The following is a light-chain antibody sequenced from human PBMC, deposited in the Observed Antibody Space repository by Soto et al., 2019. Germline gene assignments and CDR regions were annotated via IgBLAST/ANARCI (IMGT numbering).Light chain of an antibody. CDR2: GAS. CDR3: QQYGSSLLT. J-gene: IGKJ4*01. CDR1: QSVSSSY. V-gene: IGKV3-20*01. Sequence: EIVLTQSPGPLSLSPGARATLSCRASQSVSSSYLAWYQQKPGQAPRLLIYGASSRATGIPDRFSGSGSGTDFTLTISRLEPEDFAVYYCQQYGSSLLTFGGGTKVDIK.